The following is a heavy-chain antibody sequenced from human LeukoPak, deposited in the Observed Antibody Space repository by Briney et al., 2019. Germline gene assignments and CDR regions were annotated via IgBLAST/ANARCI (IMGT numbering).Heavy chain of an antibody. V-gene: IGHV4-59*12. CDR3: ARLGPYDILTGYPTWSYFDY. J-gene: IGHJ4*02. Sequence: SETLSLTCTVSGGSISSYYWSWIRQPPGKGLEWIGYIYYSGSTNYNPSLKSRVTISVDTSKNQFSLKLSSVTAADTAVYYCARLGPYDILTGYPTWSYFDYWGQGTLVTVSS. D-gene: IGHD3-9*01. CDR1: GGSISSYY. CDR2: IYYSGST.